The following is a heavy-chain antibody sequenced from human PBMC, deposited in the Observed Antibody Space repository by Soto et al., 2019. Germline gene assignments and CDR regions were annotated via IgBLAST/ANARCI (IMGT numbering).Heavy chain of an antibody. CDR2: IIPIFGTA. D-gene: IGHD3-10*01. J-gene: IGHJ4*02. CDR3: ADGGEWAFNFDY. CDR1: GGTFSSYA. Sequence: GASVKVSCKASGGTFSSYAISWVRQAPGQGLEWMGGIIPIFGTANYAQKFQGRVTITADESTSTAYMELSSLRSEDTAVYYCADGGEWAFNFDYWGQGTLVTVSS. V-gene: IGHV1-69*13.